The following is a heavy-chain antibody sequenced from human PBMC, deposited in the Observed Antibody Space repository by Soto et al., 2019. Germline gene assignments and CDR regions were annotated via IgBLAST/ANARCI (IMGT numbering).Heavy chain of an antibody. CDR1: GYTFTGYY. J-gene: IGHJ5*02. Sequence: ASVKVSCKASGYTFTGYYMHWVRQAPGQGLEWMGWINPNSGGTNYAQKFQGWVTMTRDTSISTAYMELSRLRSDDTAVYYCARSQAAAVISPPFWFDPWGQGTLVTVSS. CDR3: ARSQAAAVISPPFWFDP. D-gene: IGHD6-13*01. V-gene: IGHV1-2*04. CDR2: INPNSGGT.